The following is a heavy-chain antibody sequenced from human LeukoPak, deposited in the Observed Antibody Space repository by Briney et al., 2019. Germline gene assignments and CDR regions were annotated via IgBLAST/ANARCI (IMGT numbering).Heavy chain of an antibody. V-gene: IGHV3-23*01. Sequence: PGGSLRLSCAASGFTFSSYAMSRVRQAPGKGLEWVSAISGSGGSTYYADSVKGRFTISRDNSKNTLYLQMNSLRAEDTAVYYCAKDQGYSSSWFDYWGQGTLVTVSS. CDR2: ISGSGGST. J-gene: IGHJ4*02. D-gene: IGHD6-13*01. CDR3: AKDQGYSSSWFDY. CDR1: GFTFSSYA.